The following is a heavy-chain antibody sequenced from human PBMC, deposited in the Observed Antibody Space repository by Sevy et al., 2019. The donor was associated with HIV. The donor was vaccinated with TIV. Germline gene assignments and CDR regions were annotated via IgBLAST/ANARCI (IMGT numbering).Heavy chain of an antibody. CDR3: ARSRAAAENWFDS. CDR2: ISGSSTTI. Sequence: GGSLRLSCVGSGFTFREYSMNWVRQAPGKGLEWVSSISGSSTTIKHADSVKGRFSISRDNADNSVFLQMNRLRVEDTAVYYCARSRAAAENWFDSWGQGTLVTVSS. V-gene: IGHV3-48*01. J-gene: IGHJ5*01. D-gene: IGHD6-13*01. CDR1: GFTFREYS.